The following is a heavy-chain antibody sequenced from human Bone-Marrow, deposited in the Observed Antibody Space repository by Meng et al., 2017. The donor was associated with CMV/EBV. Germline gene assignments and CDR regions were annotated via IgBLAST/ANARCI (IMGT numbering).Heavy chain of an antibody. CDR1: GFTFDDYA. CDR2: ISWDGGST. D-gene: IGHD4-17*01. CDR3: AKDKHGDRPLGYIDY. Sequence: GESLKISCAASGFTFDDYAMHWVRQAPGKGLEWVSLISWDGGSTYYADSVKGRFTISRDNSKNSLYLQMNSLRAEDTALYYCAKDKHGDRPLGYIDYWGQGTLVTVSS. V-gene: IGHV3-43D*03. J-gene: IGHJ4*02.